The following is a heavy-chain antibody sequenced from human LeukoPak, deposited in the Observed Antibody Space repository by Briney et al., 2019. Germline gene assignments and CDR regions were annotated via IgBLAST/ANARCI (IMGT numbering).Heavy chain of an antibody. CDR2: IYHSGST. J-gene: IGHJ4*02. CDR1: GGSISSSNW. Sequence: PSETLSLTCAVSGGSISSSNWWSWVRQPPGKGLEWIGEIYHSGSTNYNPSLKSRVTIPVDKSKNQFSLKLSSVTAADTAVYYCATTADQLTPLGYWGQGTLVTVSS. V-gene: IGHV4-4*02. CDR3: ATTADQLTPLGY. D-gene: IGHD2-2*01.